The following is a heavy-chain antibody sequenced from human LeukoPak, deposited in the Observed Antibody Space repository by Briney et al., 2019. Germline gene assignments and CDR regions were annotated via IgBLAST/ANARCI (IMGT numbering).Heavy chain of an antibody. Sequence: SETLSLTCTVSGGSISSSSYFWGWIRQPPGKGLEWIGSIYYSGSTYYNPSLKSRLTMSVDTSKNQFSLKLSSVTAADTAVYYCARQDYDNGDYWGREPWSPSPQ. V-gene: IGHV4-39*01. CDR3: ARQDYDNGDY. CDR2: IYYSGST. J-gene: IGHJ4*02. D-gene: IGHD3-16*01. CDR1: GGSISSSSYF.